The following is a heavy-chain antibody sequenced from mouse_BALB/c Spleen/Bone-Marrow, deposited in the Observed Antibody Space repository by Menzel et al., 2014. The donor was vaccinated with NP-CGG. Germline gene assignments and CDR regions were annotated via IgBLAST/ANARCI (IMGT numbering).Heavy chain of an antibody. J-gene: IGHJ4*01. Sequence: QVQLQQSGAELGMPGASVKMSCKASGYTFTDRWMYWVKQRPGQGLEWIGAIDASDSYTNYNQKFMGKASLPVDASSSTAYMQVSSLTPDDSAGYYCARGVHDFSVDYGGQGTSVTVSS. CDR2: IDASDSYT. CDR3: ARGVHDFSVDY. D-gene: IGHD2-4*01. V-gene: IGHV1-69*01. CDR1: GYTFTDRW.